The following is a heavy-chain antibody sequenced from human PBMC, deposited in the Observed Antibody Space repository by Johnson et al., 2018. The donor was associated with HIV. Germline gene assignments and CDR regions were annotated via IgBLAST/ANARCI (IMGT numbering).Heavy chain of an antibody. J-gene: IGHJ3*02. CDR1: GFTFSSYG. CDR2: IWYDGSNK. D-gene: IGHD3-9*01. CDR3: ARRALHYDVLTDYPVAANAFDI. V-gene: IGHV3-33*03. Sequence: QMLLVESGGGVVQPGRSLRLSCAASGFTFSSYGMHWVRQAPGKGLEWVAVIWYDGSNKYYVDSVKGRFTISRDNAKNSLYLQMNSLTAADTAVYYCARRALHYDVLTDYPVAANAFDIWGQGTMVTVSS.